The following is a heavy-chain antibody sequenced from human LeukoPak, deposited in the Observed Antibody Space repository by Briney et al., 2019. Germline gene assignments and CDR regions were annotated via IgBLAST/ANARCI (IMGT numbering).Heavy chain of an antibody. CDR1: GGSIGSSSYY. J-gene: IGHJ4*02. Sequence: SETLSLTCTVSGGSIGSSSYYWGWIRQPPGKGLEWIGSMYYSGSTYYSPSLKSRVTISGDTSKIQFSLKLGSVTAADTAVYYCARYYYDSSGYYYLDYWGQGTLVTVSS. CDR2: MYYSGST. V-gene: IGHV4-39*01. CDR3: ARYYYDSSGYYYLDY. D-gene: IGHD3-22*01.